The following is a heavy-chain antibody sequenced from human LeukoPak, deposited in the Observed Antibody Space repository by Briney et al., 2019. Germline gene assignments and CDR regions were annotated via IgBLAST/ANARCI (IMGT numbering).Heavy chain of an antibody. Sequence: GGSLRLTCAASAFTFSTYWMSWVRQAPGKGLEWVANIKEDGSEINYVDSVKGRFTISRDNAKNSLYLQMNSLRVEDTAVYYCARDRGYSSFDYWGQGTLVTVSS. J-gene: IGHJ4*02. V-gene: IGHV3-7*01. CDR2: IKEDGSEI. D-gene: IGHD3-22*01. CDR3: ARDRGYSSFDY. CDR1: AFTFSTYW.